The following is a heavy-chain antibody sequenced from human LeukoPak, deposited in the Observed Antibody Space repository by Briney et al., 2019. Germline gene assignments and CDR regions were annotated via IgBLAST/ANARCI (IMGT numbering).Heavy chain of an antibody. D-gene: IGHD3-22*01. CDR3: ARVISGYYLVDY. V-gene: IGHV4-59*01. Sequence: SETLSLTCTVSGGSISSYYWSWIRQPPGKGLEWIGYIYYSGGTNYNPSLKSRVTISVDTSKNQFSLKLSSVTAADTAVYYCARVISGYYLVDYWGQGTLVTVSS. CDR2: IYYSGGT. CDR1: GGSISSYY. J-gene: IGHJ4*02.